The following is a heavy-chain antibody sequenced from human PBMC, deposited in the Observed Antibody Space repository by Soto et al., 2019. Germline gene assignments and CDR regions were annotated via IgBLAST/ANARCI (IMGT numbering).Heavy chain of an antibody. CDR2: TSASGSST. V-gene: IGHV3-23*01. D-gene: IGHD3-3*01. J-gene: IGHJ4*02. CDR3: AKGQIRFLEWPVDY. CDR1: GFTFSSYA. Sequence: GGSLRLSCAASGFTFSSYAMSWVRQAPGKGLEWVSGTSASGSSTYYADSVEGRFTISRDNSKNTLYLQMNSLRAEDTAVYYCAKGQIRFLEWPVDYWGQGTLVTVSS.